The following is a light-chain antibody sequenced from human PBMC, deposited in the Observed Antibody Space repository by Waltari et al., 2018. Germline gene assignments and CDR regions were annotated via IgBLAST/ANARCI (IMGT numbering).Light chain of an antibody. Sequence: SYVLTQPPSVSVAPGETASVTCGGERIGSKSVHWYQQKPGQAPVLVIYYDSDRPSGIPERFSGSNSGDTATLTLSRVEVGDEADYYCQVWDGNNDVGVFGGGTKLTVL. V-gene: IGLV3-21*04. J-gene: IGLJ3*02. CDR1: RIGSKS. CDR3: QVWDGNNDVGV. CDR2: YDS.